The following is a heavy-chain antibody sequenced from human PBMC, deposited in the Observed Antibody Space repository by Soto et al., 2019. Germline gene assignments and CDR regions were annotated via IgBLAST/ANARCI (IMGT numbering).Heavy chain of an antibody. CDR1: GGTFSSYA. V-gene: IGHV1-69*13. CDR3: ARGGGYHYDFWSGPSYYGMDV. J-gene: IGHJ6*02. Sequence: SVKVSCKASGGTFSSYAISWVRQAPGQGLEWMGGIIPIFGTANYAQKFQGRVTITADESTSTAYMELSSLRSEDTAVYYCARGGGYHYDFWSGPSYYGMDVWGQGTTVTVSS. CDR2: IIPIFGTA. D-gene: IGHD3-3*01.